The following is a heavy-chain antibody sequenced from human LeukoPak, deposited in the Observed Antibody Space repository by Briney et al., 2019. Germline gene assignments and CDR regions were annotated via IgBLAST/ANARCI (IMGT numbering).Heavy chain of an antibody. Sequence: GGSLRLSCVASGFSFNTYAIHWVRQAPGKGLEWVALISYNGGRKEYAESVKGRFTIDRDNTKNTVLLQMNSLRPDDTAIYSCARQEARGYLYEGLDYWGQGTLVTVSS. CDR2: ISYNGGRK. CDR1: GFSFNTYA. J-gene: IGHJ4*02. V-gene: IGHV3-30*03. D-gene: IGHD3-22*01. CDR3: ARQEARGYLYEGLDY.